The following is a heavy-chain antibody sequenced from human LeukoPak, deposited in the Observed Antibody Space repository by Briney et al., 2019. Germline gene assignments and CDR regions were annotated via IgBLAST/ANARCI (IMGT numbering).Heavy chain of an antibody. CDR1: GYTFTSYD. CDR2: LNPNSGNT. Sequence: ASVTVSCKASGYTFTSYDINWVRQAPGQGLEWMGWLNPNSGNTGYAQKFQGRVTMTRNTSISTAYRELSSLRSEDTAVYYGARVGSSWFYWGQGTLVTVSS. CDR3: ARVGSSWFY. D-gene: IGHD6-13*01. J-gene: IGHJ4*02. V-gene: IGHV1-8*01.